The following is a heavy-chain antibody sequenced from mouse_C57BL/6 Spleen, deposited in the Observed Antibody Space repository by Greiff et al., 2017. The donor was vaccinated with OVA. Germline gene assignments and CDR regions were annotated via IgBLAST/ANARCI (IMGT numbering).Heavy chain of an antibody. D-gene: IGHD3-2*02. CDR1: GFTFSDYG. J-gene: IGHJ1*03. CDR3: ARKRTSSGYGYFDV. Sequence: VHVKQSGGGLVKPEGSLKLSCAASGFTFSDYGMHWVRQAPEKGLEWVAYISSGSSTIYYADTVKGRFTISRDNAKNTLFLQMTSLRSEDTAMYYCARKRTSSGYGYFDVWGTGTTVTVSS. V-gene: IGHV5-17*01. CDR2: ISSGSSTI.